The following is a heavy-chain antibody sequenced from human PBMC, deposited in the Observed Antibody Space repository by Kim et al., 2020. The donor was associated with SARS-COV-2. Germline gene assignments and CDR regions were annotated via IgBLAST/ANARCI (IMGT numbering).Heavy chain of an antibody. V-gene: IGHV3-23*01. D-gene: IGHD4-17*01. Sequence: DSVKGRFTISRDNSKNTLYLQMNSLRAEDTAVYYCAKDLGTVTTPDWFDPWGQGTLVTVSS. J-gene: IGHJ5*02. CDR3: AKDLGTVTTPDWFDP.